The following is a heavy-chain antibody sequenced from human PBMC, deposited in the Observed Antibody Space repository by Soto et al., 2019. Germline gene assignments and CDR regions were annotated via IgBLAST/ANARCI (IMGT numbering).Heavy chain of an antibody. CDR1: GGSMTSGEQY. V-gene: IGHV4-31*03. Sequence: SSETLSRTCIVTGGSMTSGEQYRTWIRHRPGEGLEWFGYINHRGSLYYNPSLKSRVSMSVDTSKNQFSLNLSSVTAADTAVYYCARELPQRQGRNMDVWGQGTTVTVS. J-gene: IGHJ6*02. CDR3: ARELPQRQGRNMDV. CDR2: INHRGSL. D-gene: IGHD1-1*01.